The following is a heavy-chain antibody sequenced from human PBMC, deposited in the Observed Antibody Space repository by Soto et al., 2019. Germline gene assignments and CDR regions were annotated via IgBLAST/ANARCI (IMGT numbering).Heavy chain of an antibody. CDR1: GFTFSSYA. J-gene: IGHJ6*02. D-gene: IGHD3-22*01. Sequence: GGSLRLSCAASGFTFSSYAMHWVRQAPGKGLEWVAVISYDGSNKYYADSVKGRFTISRDNSKNTLYLQMNSLRAEDTAVYYCARDPYYPSQGYYYYYGMDVWGQGTTVTVSS. CDR2: ISYDGSNK. CDR3: ARDPYYPSQGYYYYYGMDV. V-gene: IGHV3-30-3*01.